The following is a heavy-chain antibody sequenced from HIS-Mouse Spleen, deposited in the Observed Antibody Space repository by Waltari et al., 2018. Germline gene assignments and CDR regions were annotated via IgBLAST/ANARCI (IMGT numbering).Heavy chain of an antibody. CDR2: IYYSGCT. J-gene: IGHJ2*01. CDR3: AREIPYSSSWYDWYFDL. CDR1: GGSISSSSYY. V-gene: IGHV4-39*07. Sequence: QLQLQESGPGLVKPSETLSLTCTVSGGSISSSSYYWGWIRQPPGKGLAWIGSIYYSGCTYYSPSLKSRVTISVDTSKNQFSLKLSSVTAVDTAVYYCAREIPYSSSWYDWYFDLWGRGTLVTVSS. D-gene: IGHD6-13*01.